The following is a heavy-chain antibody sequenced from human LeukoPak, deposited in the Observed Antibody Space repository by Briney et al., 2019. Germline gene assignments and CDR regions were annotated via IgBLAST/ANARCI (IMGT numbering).Heavy chain of an antibody. Sequence: SETLSLTCAVYGGSFSGYYWSWIRQPPGKGLEWIGYIYYSGSTSYNPSLKSRVTISVDTSKNQFSLKLSSVTAADTAVYYCARGAYYYGSGRDYFDYWGQGTLVTVSS. D-gene: IGHD3-10*01. CDR1: GGSFSGYY. J-gene: IGHJ4*02. CDR2: IYYSGST. V-gene: IGHV4-59*01. CDR3: ARGAYYYGSGRDYFDY.